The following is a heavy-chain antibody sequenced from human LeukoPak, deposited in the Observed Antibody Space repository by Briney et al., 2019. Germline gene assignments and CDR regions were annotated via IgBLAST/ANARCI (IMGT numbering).Heavy chain of an antibody. J-gene: IGHJ4*02. D-gene: IGHD3-3*01. Sequence: SETLSLTCTVSGGSISSSSYYWGWIRQPPGKGLEWIGSNSGSTYYNPSLKSRVTISVDTSKNQFSLKLSSVTAADTAVYYCARAISLNWNYFDYWGQGTLVTVSS. CDR2: NSGST. CDR1: GGSISSSSYY. CDR3: ARAISLNWNYFDY. V-gene: IGHV4-39*07.